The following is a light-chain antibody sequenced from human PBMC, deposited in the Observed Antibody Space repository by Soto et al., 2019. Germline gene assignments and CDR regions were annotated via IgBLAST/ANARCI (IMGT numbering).Light chain of an antibody. CDR2: KAS. CDR1: QSIGSW. V-gene: IGKV1-5*03. Sequence: DIQMTQSPSTLSASVRDRVTITCRASQSIGSWLAWYQQKPGKAPKLLIYKASSLESGVPSRFSGSGSGTIFTLTISSLQPDDFATYYCQQYGFFLTFGQGTKVDIK. CDR3: QQYGFFLT. J-gene: IGKJ2*01.